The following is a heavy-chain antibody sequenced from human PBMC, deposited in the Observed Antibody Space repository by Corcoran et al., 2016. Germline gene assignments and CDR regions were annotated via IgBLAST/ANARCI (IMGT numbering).Heavy chain of an antibody. CDR3: AGGVSGRNWFDP. D-gene: IGHD5-12*01. CDR2: ISSSSSTI. Sequence: EVQLVESGGGLVQPGGSLRLSCAASGFTFSSYSMNWVRQAPGKGLEWVSYISSSSSTIYYADSVKGRFTISRDNAKNSLYLQMNSLRAEETAVYYCAGGVSGRNWFDPWGQGTLVTVSS. J-gene: IGHJ5*02. V-gene: IGHV3-48*04. CDR1: GFTFSSYS.